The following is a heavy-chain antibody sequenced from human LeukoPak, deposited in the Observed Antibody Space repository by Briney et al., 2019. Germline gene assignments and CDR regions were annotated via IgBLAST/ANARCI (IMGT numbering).Heavy chain of an antibody. Sequence: SQSLSLTCTVSGGSISSGNYYWSWIRQPAGKGLEWVGRIYTSGSTNYNPSLKSRVTISVDTSKSQFSLKLSSVIAADTAVYYCARATYEDFDSWGQGTLVTVSS. D-gene: IGHD3-22*01. V-gene: IGHV4-61*02. CDR3: ARATYEDFDS. CDR1: GGSISSGNYY. CDR2: IYTSGST. J-gene: IGHJ4*02.